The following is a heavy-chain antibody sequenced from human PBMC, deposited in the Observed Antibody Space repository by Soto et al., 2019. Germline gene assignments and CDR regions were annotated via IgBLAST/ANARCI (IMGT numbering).Heavy chain of an antibody. V-gene: IGHV1-24*01. CDR2: FDPKDGET. Sequence: GASVKVSCKVSGYTLTELSMHWVRQAPGKGLEWMGGFDPKDGETIYAQKFQGRVTMTEDTSTDTAYMELSSLRSEDTAVYYCATMERAPTVTTAFDIWGQGTMVTVSS. J-gene: IGHJ3*02. D-gene: IGHD4-4*01. CDR3: ATMERAPTVTTAFDI. CDR1: GYTLTELS.